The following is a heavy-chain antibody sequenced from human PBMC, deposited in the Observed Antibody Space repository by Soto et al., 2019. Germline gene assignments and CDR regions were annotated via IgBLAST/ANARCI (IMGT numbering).Heavy chain of an antibody. CDR2: INPSGGST. D-gene: IGHD2-15*01. CDR1: GYTFTSYY. Sequence: QVQLVQSGAEVKKPGASVKVSCKASGYTFTSYYMHWVRQAPGQGPEWMGIINPSGGSTSYAQKCQGRVTMTRDTCGSTVYVELSRVRSEDTAGYYCGREGVVVVAATIDYWGQGTLVTVSS. V-gene: IGHV1-46*01. J-gene: IGHJ4*02. CDR3: GREGVVVVAATIDY.